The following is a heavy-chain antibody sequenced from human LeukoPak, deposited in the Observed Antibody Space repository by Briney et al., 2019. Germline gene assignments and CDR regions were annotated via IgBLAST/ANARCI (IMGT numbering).Heavy chain of an antibody. CDR1: GYTFTSYG. CDR2: ISAYNGNT. D-gene: IGHD1-14*01. V-gene: IGHV1-18*01. CDR3: AGDLSNNRSGMDV. Sequence: ASVKVSCKASGYTFTSYGISWVRQAPGQGLEWMGWISAYNGNTNYAQTVQGRVTMITDTYTSTAYMELMSLRSDDTAVDYCAGDLSNNRSGMDVWGQGTTVTVSS. J-gene: IGHJ6*02.